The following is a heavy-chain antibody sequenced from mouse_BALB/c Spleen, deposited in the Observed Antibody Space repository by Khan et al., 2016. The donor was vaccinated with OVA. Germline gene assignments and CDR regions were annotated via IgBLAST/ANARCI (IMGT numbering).Heavy chain of an antibody. J-gene: IGHJ2*01. CDR2: ISSGGST. CDR3: ARGPYYGSSPCYFDY. D-gene: IGHD1-1*01. V-gene: IGHV5-6-5*01. Sequence: EVELVESGGGLVKPGGSLKLSCAASGFTFSSYDMSWVRQTPEKRLAWIASISSGGSTYYPDRVKGRFTISRDNDRNILSLQMSSLRSEDTAMYYCARGPYYGSSPCYFDYWGQGTTLTVSS. CDR1: GFTFSSYD.